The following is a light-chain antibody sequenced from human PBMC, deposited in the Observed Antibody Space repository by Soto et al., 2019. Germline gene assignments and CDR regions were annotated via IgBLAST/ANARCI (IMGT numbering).Light chain of an antibody. J-gene: IGKJ3*01. CDR3: QQHNRNPT. CDR1: QGISSY. CDR2: GAS. V-gene: IGKV1-9*01. Sequence: DIQLTQSPSFLSASVGDRVTITCRASQGISSYLAWYQQKPGKAPKLLISGASTLQSGVPSRFSGSGSGTEFTLTISSLQPEDFATYFCQQHNRNPTFGPGTKVDI.